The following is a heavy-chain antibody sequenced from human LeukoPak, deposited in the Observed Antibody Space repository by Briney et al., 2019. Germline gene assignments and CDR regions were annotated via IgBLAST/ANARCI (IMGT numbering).Heavy chain of an antibody. Sequence: SETLSLTCTVSGGSISSSSYYWGWIRQPPGKGLEWIGSIYYSGSTYYNPSLKSRVTISVDTSKNQFSLKLSSVTAADTAVYYCARYPYSSSSRLFDYWGQGTLVTVSS. CDR2: IYYSGST. J-gene: IGHJ4*02. CDR3: ARYPYSSSSRLFDY. V-gene: IGHV4-39*01. CDR1: GGSISSSSYY. D-gene: IGHD6-6*01.